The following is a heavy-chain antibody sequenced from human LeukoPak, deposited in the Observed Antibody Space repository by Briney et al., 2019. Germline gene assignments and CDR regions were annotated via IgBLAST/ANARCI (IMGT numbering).Heavy chain of an antibody. CDR2: IYHSGST. CDR1: GYSISSGYY. Sequence: PSETLSLTCAVSGYSISSGYYWGWIRQPPGKGLEWIGSIYHSGSTYYNPSLKSRVTISVDTSKNQFSLKLSSVTAADTAVYYCASEPGSPSAFDIWGQGTMVTVSS. V-gene: IGHV4-38-2*01. CDR3: ASEPGSPSAFDI. D-gene: IGHD1-26*01. J-gene: IGHJ3*02.